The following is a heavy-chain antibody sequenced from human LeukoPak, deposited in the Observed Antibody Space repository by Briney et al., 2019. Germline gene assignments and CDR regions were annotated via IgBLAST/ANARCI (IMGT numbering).Heavy chain of an antibody. CDR3: ATPYCSSISCLDVFNM. CDR1: GVSVSDGRYY. D-gene: IGHD2-2*01. CDR2: KYYSGSA. V-gene: IGHV4-31*03. J-gene: IGHJ3*02. Sequence: SETLSLTCNVSGVSVSDGRYYWTWIRQDPGKGLEWIGYKYYSGSAKSNPSLKSRLTISIDTSKNQFALQLSSVTAADTATYYCATPYCSSISCLDVFNMWGQGTRVTVSS.